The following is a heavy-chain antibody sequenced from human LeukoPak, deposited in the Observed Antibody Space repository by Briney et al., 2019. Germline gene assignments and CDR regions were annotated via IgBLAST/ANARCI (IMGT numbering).Heavy chain of an antibody. CDR3: AKDRFGELVLDY. Sequence: PGGSLRLSCAAPGFTFDDYAMHWVRQAPGKGLEWVSLISGDGGSTYYADSVKGRFTISRDNSKNSLYLQMNSLRTEDTALYYCAKDRFGELVLDYWGQGTLVTVSS. V-gene: IGHV3-43*02. CDR1: GFTFDDYA. CDR2: ISGDGGST. J-gene: IGHJ4*02. D-gene: IGHD3-10*01.